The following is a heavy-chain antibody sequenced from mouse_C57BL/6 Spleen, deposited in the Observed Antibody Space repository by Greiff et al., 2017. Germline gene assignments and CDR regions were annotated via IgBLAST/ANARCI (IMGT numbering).Heavy chain of an antibody. CDR2: INYDGSST. CDR1: GFTFSDYY. CDR3: ARGRVTGYYAMDY. J-gene: IGHJ4*01. D-gene: IGHD2-1*01. Sequence: EVKVVESEGGLVQPGSSMKLSCTASGFTFSDYYMAWVRQVPEKGLEWVANINYDGSSTYYLDSLKSRFIISRDNAKNILYLQMSSLKSEDTATYYCARGRVTGYYAMDYWGQGTSVTVSS. V-gene: IGHV5-16*01.